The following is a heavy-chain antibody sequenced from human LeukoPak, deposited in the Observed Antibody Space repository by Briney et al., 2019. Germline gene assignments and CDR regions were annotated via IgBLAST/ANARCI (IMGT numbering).Heavy chain of an antibody. D-gene: IGHD1-1*01. CDR2: IGIDSGNT. CDR3: ARDHNYAFDN. J-gene: IGHJ4*02. CDR1: GFPFIEYS. Sequence: GGSLRLSCAASGFPFIEYSMNWVRQAPGKGLEWISYIGIDSGNTKYADSVRGRFTISTDKAKNSLYLQMNSLRVEDTAVYYCARDHNYAFDNWGQGTLVSVAS. V-gene: IGHV3-48*01.